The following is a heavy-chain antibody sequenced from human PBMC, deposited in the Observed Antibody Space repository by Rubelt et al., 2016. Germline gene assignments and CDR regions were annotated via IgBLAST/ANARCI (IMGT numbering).Heavy chain of an antibody. J-gene: IGHJ6*02. CDR3: AKDLPSPYTYGDYFYYGMDV. CDR2: ISESGDNT. CDR1: GFTFSSYA. D-gene: IGHD5-18*01. V-gene: IGHV3-23*01. Sequence: ESGGGLVQPGGSLRLSCAVSGFTFSSYAMTWVRQAPGKGLEWVAAISESGDNTYYADSVKGRFTISRDNSKNTLYLQGSSLRAEDTAVYYCAKDLPSPYTYGDYFYYGMDVWGQGTTVTVSS.